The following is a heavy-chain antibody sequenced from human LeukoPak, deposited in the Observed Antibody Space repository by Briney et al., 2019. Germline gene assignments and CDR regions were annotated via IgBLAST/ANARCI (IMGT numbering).Heavy chain of an antibody. V-gene: IGHV3-30*03. CDR2: ISYDGSNK. CDR3: ARDGGSGMSASAYYFDY. D-gene: IGHD3-10*01. CDR1: GFTFSSYG. Sequence: GGSLRLSCAASGFTFSSYGMHWVRQAPGKGLEWVAVISYDGSNKYYADSVKGRFTISRDNSKNTLYLQMNSLRAEDTAVYYCARDGGSGMSASAYYFDYWGQGTLVTVSS. J-gene: IGHJ4*02.